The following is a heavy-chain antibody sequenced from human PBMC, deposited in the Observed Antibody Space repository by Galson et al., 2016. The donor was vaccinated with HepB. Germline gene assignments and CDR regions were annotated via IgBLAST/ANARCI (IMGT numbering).Heavy chain of an antibody. CDR3: ATSPILRYFDWLRSQGHERFDY. J-gene: IGHJ4*02. Sequence: SLRLSCAASGFTFSSYSMNWVRQAPGKGLEWVSSISSSSSYIYYADSVKGRFTISRDNAKNSPYLQMNSLRAEDTAVYYCATSPILRYFDWLRSQGHERFDYWGQGTLVTVSS. D-gene: IGHD3-9*01. CDR1: GFTFSSYS. CDR2: ISSSSSYI. V-gene: IGHV3-21*01.